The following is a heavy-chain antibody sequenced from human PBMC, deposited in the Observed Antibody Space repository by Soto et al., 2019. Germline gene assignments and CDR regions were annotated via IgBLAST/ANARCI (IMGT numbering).Heavy chain of an antibody. Sequence: GGSLRLSCAASGFTFSSYAMSWVRQAPGKGLEWVSAISGSGGSTYYADSVKGRFTISRDNSKNTLYLQMNSLRAEDTAVYYCAKALGYDYGDFPYYYYGMDVWGQGTTVTVSS. D-gene: IGHD4-17*01. CDR3: AKALGYDYGDFPYYYYGMDV. J-gene: IGHJ6*02. CDR2: ISGSGGST. V-gene: IGHV3-23*01. CDR1: GFTFSSYA.